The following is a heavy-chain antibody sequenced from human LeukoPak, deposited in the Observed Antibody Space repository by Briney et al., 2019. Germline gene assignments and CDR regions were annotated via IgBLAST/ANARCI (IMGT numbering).Heavy chain of an antibody. CDR3: ARFIAAPYYFDY. V-gene: IGHV3-21*01. D-gene: IGHD6-13*01. Sequence: GGSLGLSCAASGFTFSSYSMNWVRQAPGKGLEWVSFISSSRGYIYYADSVKGRFTISRDNAKNSLYLQMNSLRAEDTAVYYCARFIAAPYYFDYWGRGTLVTVSS. CDR2: ISSSRGYI. J-gene: IGHJ4*02. CDR1: GFTFSSYS.